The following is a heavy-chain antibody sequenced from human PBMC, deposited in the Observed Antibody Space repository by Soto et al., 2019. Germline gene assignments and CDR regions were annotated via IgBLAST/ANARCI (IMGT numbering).Heavy chain of an antibody. V-gene: IGHV5-51*01. J-gene: IGHJ3*01. CDR2: IFPIDSDT. CDR3: ATPGGRDFNAFDV. Sequence: GESLKISCKGSGYTFTINCIGWVLQMPGKGLEWMGIIFPIDSDTRYSPSSQGQVTISADNSISTAYLQWSSLKASDTAIYYCATPGGRDFNAFDVWGQGTMVTVSS. D-gene: IGHD2-21*02. CDR1: GYTFTINC.